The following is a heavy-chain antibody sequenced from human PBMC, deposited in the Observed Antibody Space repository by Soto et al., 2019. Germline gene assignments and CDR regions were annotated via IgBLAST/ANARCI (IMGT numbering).Heavy chain of an antibody. Sequence: SVKVSCKVSGGTFSSFSISWVRQAPGQGLEWMGGIVPMFRAANYAHKFEGRVTITADESTSTVYMELSSLRSEDTAMFYCARVRGAKQLWLPFDYWGQGTPVSVSS. CDR2: IVPMFRAA. D-gene: IGHD5-18*01. CDR3: ARVRGAKQLWLPFDY. V-gene: IGHV1-69*13. CDR1: GGTFSSFS. J-gene: IGHJ4*02.